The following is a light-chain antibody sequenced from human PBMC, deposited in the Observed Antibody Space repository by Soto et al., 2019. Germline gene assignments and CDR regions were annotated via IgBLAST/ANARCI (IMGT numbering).Light chain of an antibody. J-gene: IGKJ5*01. Sequence: EIMMTQSPATLSVYPGERATLSCRASQSVRNNLAWYQQKPGQAPRLLIYYASTRATGIPARFSGSGSGTEFTLTISSLQSEDFALYYCQQYNNWPPITFGQGTRLEIK. CDR3: QQYNNWPPIT. CDR1: QSVRNN. CDR2: YAS. V-gene: IGKV3-15*01.